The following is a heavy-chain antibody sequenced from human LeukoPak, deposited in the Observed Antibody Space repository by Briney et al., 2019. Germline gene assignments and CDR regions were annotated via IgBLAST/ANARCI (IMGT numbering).Heavy chain of an antibody. CDR1: GYTFTGYY. CDR2: INPNSGGT. V-gene: IGHV1-2*02. J-gene: IGHJ2*01. D-gene: IGHD3-22*01. CDR3: AINPDSSGEGSDWYFDL. Sequence: ASVKVSFKASGYTFTGYYMHWVRQAPGQGLEWMGWINPNSGGTNYAQNFQGRVTMTRDTSINTAYMELSRLRSDDTAVYYCAINPDSSGEGSDWYFDLWGRGTLVTVSS.